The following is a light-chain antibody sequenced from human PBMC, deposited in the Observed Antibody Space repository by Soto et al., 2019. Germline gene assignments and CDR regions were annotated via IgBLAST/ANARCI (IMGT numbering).Light chain of an antibody. CDR3: QQRSNWPIT. Sequence: EIVLTQSPATLSLSPGERATLSCRASQSVSSYLAWYQQKPGQAPRLLIYDASNRATGIPARFSGSGSGTDFTLTICSLEPEDFAVYSCQQRSNWPITFGQGTRLEIK. CDR1: QSVSSY. J-gene: IGKJ5*01. V-gene: IGKV3-11*01. CDR2: DAS.